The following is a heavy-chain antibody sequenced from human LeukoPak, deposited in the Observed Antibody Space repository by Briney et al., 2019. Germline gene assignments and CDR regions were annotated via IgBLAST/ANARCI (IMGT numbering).Heavy chain of an antibody. CDR1: GFTFSSYG. J-gene: IGHJ4*02. V-gene: IGHV3-33*01. D-gene: IGHD1-26*01. CDR2: IWYDGSNK. CDR3: ARGGGSYLPYYFDY. Sequence: PGRSLRLSCAASGFTFSSYGMHWVRQAPGKGLEWVAVIWYDGSNKYYADSVKGRFTISRDNSKNTLYLQMNSLRAEDTAGYYCARGGGSYLPYYFDYWGQGTLVTVSS.